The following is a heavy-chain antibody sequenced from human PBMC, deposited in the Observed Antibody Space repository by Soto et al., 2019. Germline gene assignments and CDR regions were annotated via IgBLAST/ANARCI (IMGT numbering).Heavy chain of an antibody. CDR3: AYLPCSGGSCYWFSYSGMDV. Sequence: QITLKESGPTLVKPTQTLTLTCTFSGFSLSTSGVGVAWIRQPPGKALEWLALIYWDDDKRYRPSLETRLTITKDTAKNQVVLPMTNVDSVDTATYYCAYLPCSGGSCYWFSYSGMDVWGQGTTVIVSS. CDR2: IYWDDDK. CDR1: GFSLSTSGVG. V-gene: IGHV2-5*02. J-gene: IGHJ6*02. D-gene: IGHD2-15*01.